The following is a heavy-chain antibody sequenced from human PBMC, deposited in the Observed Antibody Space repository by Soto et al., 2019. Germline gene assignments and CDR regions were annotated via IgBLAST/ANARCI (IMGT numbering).Heavy chain of an antibody. D-gene: IGHD1-20*01. J-gene: IGHJ6*02. Sequence: PGESLKISCKASGYDFTNNWIGWVRQMPGKGLEGKGIIFPRDSNTRYSASFKGQVTISADKSTTTAYLQWSSLEASDTAIYFCARHPHNTSPAGFYYYGMDLWGQGTTVTVSS. V-gene: IGHV5-51*01. CDR1: GYDFTNNW. CDR3: ARHPHNTSPAGFYYYGMDL. CDR2: IFPRDSNT.